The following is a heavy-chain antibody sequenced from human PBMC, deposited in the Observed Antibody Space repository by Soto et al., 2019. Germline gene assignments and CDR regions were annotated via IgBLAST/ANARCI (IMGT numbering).Heavy chain of an antibody. CDR3: ARESHDIVTGRSWFWYSDH. J-gene: IGHJ2*01. V-gene: IGHV4-34*01. CDR2: INDRGTI. CDR1: GGSFSGYY. D-gene: IGHD3-9*01. Sequence: QVQLQQWGAGPLRPLETLSLTCGVSGGSFSGYYWAWIRQSPGKGLEWIGEINDRGTINYNPFLRGRVSTTVDTSKSHYSMTLRSVTAAATAVYHCARESHDIVTGRSWFWYSDHWGRGTQVTV.